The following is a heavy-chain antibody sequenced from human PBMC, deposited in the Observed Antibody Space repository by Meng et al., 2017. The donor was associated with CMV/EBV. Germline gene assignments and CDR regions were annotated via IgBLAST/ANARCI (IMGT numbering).Heavy chain of an antibody. CDR2: IKQDGSEK. J-gene: IGHJ4*02. CDR3: ARGLEELLLGIFDY. V-gene: IGHV3-7*04. Sequence: GGSLRLSCAASGFTFSSYWMSWVRQAPGKGLEWVANIKQDGSEKYYVDSVKGRFTISRDNAKNSLYLQMNSLRAEDTAVYYCARGLEELLLGIFDYWGQGTLVTVSS. D-gene: IGHD3-10*01. CDR1: GFTFSSYW.